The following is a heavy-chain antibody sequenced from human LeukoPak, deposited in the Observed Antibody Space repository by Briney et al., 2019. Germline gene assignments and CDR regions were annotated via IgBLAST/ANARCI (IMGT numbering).Heavy chain of an antibody. CDR3: ARESDSSGFGAFDI. CDR1: GGSINSYY. Sequence: SETLSLTCTVSGGSINSYYWSWIRQPPGKGLEWIAYISYSGSTNYNPSLKSRVTISVDTSKNQFSLRLSSVTAADTAVYYCARESDSSGFGAFDIWGQGTMVTVSS. D-gene: IGHD3-22*01. CDR2: ISYSGST. V-gene: IGHV4-59*01. J-gene: IGHJ3*02.